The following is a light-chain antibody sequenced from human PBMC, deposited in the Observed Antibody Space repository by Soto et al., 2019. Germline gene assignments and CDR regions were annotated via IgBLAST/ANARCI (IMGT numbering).Light chain of an antibody. CDR1: SSNIGAGYD. J-gene: IGLJ2*01. Sequence: QSVLTQPPSVSGAPGQRVTISCTGSSSNIGAGYDVHWYQQLPGTAPKLLIYGNSNRPSGVPDRFSGSKSGTSAFLAITGLQAEDEADYYCQSYDSSLHVVFGGGTKVTVL. V-gene: IGLV1-40*01. CDR3: QSYDSSLHVV. CDR2: GNS.